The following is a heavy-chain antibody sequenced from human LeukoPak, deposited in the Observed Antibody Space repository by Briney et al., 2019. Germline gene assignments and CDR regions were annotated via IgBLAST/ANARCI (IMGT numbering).Heavy chain of an antibody. CDR3: ARGRSNYYGMDV. Sequence: SGTLSLTCTVSGDFIPSSHWWSWVRQPPGKGLEWIGEIHHSGSTNYSPSLKSRVTMSVDTSKNLFSLKVSSVTAADTAVYYCARGRSNYYGMDVWGQGTTVTVSS. J-gene: IGHJ6*02. CDR2: IHHSGST. D-gene: IGHD1-26*01. V-gene: IGHV4-4*02. CDR1: GDFIPSSHW.